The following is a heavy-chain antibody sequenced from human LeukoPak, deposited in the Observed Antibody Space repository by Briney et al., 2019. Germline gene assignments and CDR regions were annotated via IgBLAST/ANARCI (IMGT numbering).Heavy chain of an antibody. CDR2: INPNSGGT. J-gene: IGHJ4*02. D-gene: IGHD1-26*01. CDR1: GYTFTGYY. Sequence: ASVKVSCKASGYTFTGYYVHWVRQAPGQGLEWMGWINPNSGGTNYAQKFQGRVTMTRDTSISTAYMELSRLRSDDTAVYYCARAEEWELPPKNYWGQGTLVTVSS. V-gene: IGHV1-2*02. CDR3: ARAEEWELPPKNY.